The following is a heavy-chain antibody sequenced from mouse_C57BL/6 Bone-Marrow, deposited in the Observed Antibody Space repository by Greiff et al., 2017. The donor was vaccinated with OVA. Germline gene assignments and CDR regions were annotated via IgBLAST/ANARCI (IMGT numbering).Heavy chain of an antibody. Sequence: DVKLVESGPGLVKPSQSLSLTCSVTGYSITSGYYWNWIRQFPGNKLEWMGYISYDGSNNYNPSLKNRISITRDTSKNQFFLKLNSVTTEDTATYYCARGYYGSRGWYFDVWGTGTTVTVSS. CDR3: ARGYYGSRGWYFDV. J-gene: IGHJ1*03. V-gene: IGHV3-6*01. CDR2: ISYDGSN. CDR1: GYSITSGYY. D-gene: IGHD1-1*01.